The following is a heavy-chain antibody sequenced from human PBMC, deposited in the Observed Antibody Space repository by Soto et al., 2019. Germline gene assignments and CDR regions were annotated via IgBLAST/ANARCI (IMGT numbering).Heavy chain of an antibody. Sequence: GGSLRLSCAASGFTFSSYSMNWVRQAPGKGLEWVSYISSSSSTIYYADSVKGRFTISRDNAKNSLYLQMNSLRAEDTAVYYCGAWGMMYGSGSRHYFDYWGQGTLVTVSS. J-gene: IGHJ4*02. CDR2: ISSSSSTI. CDR3: GAWGMMYGSGSRHYFDY. D-gene: IGHD3-10*01. V-gene: IGHV3-48*01. CDR1: GFTFSSYS.